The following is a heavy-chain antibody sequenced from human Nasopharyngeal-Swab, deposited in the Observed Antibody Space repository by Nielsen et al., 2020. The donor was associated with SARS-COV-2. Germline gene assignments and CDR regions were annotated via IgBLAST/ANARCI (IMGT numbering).Heavy chain of an antibody. CDR3: ARDIGVGATPQDY. D-gene: IGHD1-26*01. CDR1: GFTFSSYG. J-gene: IGHJ4*02. CDR2: IWYDGSNK. Sequence: GESLKISCAATGFTFSSYGMHWVRQAPGKGLEWVAVIWYDGSNKYYADSVKGRFTISRDNSKSTLYLQMNSLRAEDTAVYYCARDIGVGATPQDYWGQGTLVTVSS. V-gene: IGHV3-33*01.